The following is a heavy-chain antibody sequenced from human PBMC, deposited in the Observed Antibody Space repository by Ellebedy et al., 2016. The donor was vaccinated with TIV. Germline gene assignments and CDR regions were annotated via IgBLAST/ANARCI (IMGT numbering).Heavy chain of an antibody. CDR1: GFTFSRHY. CDR2: INSDGTRT. D-gene: IGHD6-19*01. Sequence: PGGSLRLSCVASGFTFSRHYMHWVRQAPGKGLVWVSRINSDGTRTNYADAVKGRFSISRDNAKNTLYLQMNSLRAEDTAVYYCARDGVYISGWVDAFDVWGQGTMVPVSS. J-gene: IGHJ3*01. CDR3: ARDGVYISGWVDAFDV. V-gene: IGHV3-74*01.